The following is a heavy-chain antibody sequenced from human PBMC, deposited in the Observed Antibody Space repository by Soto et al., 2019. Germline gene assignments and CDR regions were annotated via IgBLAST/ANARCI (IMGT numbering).Heavy chain of an antibody. J-gene: IGHJ4*02. CDR3: AKDIGGDEYSSSRYFDY. V-gene: IGHV3-9*01. Sequence: LRLSCAASGFTFDDYAMHWVRQAPGKGLEWVSGISWNSGSIGYADSVKGRFTISRDNAKNSLYLQMNSLRAEDTALYYCAKDIGGDEYSSSRYFDYWGQGTLVTVSS. D-gene: IGHD6-6*01. CDR2: ISWNSGSI. CDR1: GFTFDDYA.